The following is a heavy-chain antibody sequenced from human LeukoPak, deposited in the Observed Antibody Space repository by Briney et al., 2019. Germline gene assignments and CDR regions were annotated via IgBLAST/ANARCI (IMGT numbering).Heavy chain of an antibody. CDR1: GFTFSTYW. CDR3: ARELAGHYYGSGSSFDY. V-gene: IGHV3-7*01. Sequence: GSLRLSCTASGFTFSTYWMSWVRQAPGKGLEWVANTREDGSEKYYVDSVKGRFTISRDNAQNSLYLQMNSLRAEDTAVYYCARELAGHYYGSGSSFDYWGQGTLVTVSS. CDR2: TREDGSEK. D-gene: IGHD3-10*01. J-gene: IGHJ4*02.